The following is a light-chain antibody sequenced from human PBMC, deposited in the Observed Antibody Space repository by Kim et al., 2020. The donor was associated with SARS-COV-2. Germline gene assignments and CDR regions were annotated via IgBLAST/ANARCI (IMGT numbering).Light chain of an antibody. CDR3: QQYGSSPFT. CDR1: QTVRSSY. J-gene: IGKJ2*01. CDR2: LAS. V-gene: IGKV3-20*01. Sequence: LSPGERATLSCRASQTVRSSYLAWYRQKPGQAPRLLISLASRRATGIPDRFSGSGSGTDFTLTISRLEPEDLAVYYCQQYGSSPFTFGQGTKLEI.